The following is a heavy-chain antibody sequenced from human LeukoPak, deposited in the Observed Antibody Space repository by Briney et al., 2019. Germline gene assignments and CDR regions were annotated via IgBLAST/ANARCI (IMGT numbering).Heavy chain of an antibody. CDR2: ISSSSSYI. Sequence: KPGGSLRLSCAASGFTFSSYSMNWVRQAPGKGLEWVSSISSSSSYIYYTDSVKGRFNISRDNAKNSLYLQMNSLRAEDTAVYYCARDITVAGTVDYWGQGTLVTVSS. CDR1: GFTFSSYS. CDR3: ARDITVAGTVDY. V-gene: IGHV3-21*01. D-gene: IGHD6-19*01. J-gene: IGHJ4*02.